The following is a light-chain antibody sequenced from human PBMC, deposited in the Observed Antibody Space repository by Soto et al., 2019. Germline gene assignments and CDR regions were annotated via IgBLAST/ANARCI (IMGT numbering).Light chain of an antibody. J-gene: IGKJ5*01. V-gene: IGKV3-15*01. Sequence: DIVMTQSPATLSVAPGERVTFSCRASQGVSRKLAWYQHKPGQAPRLLISGASTGATGIPARFSGSGSGTEFTLTISSLEPEDFAVYYCQQRSSWPPTITFGQGTRLEIK. CDR2: GAS. CDR3: QQRSSWPPTIT. CDR1: QGVSRK.